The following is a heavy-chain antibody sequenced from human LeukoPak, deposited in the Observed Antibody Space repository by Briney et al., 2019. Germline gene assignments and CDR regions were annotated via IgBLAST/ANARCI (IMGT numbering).Heavy chain of an antibody. CDR2: MNPNSGHT. Sequence: ASVKVSCKASGYTFTSYDINWVRQATGQGLQWMGWMNPNSGHTGYAQKFQGRVTITRDTSISTAYMELSSLRFEDTAVYYCARGRASAGGYSGYDWGDWFDPWGQGTLVTVSS. J-gene: IGHJ5*02. V-gene: IGHV1-8*03. D-gene: IGHD5-12*01. CDR3: ARGRASAGGYSGYDWGDWFDP. CDR1: GYTFTSYD.